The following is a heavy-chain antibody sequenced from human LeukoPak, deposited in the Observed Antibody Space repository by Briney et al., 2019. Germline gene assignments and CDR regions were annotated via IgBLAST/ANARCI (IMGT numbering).Heavy chain of an antibody. CDR3: ARQTEQQPDPAAFDI. D-gene: IGHD6-13*01. CDR2: IYPGDSDT. CDR1: GYSFTSYW. Sequence: GESLKISCKGSGYSFTSYWIGWVRQMPGKGLEWMGIIYPGDSDTRYSPSFQGQVTISADKSISTAYLQWSSLKASDTAMYYRARQTEQQPDPAAFDIWGQGTMVTVSS. J-gene: IGHJ3*02. V-gene: IGHV5-51*01.